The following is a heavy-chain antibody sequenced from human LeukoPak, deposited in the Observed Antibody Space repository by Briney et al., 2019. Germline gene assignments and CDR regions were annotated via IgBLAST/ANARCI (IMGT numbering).Heavy chain of an antibody. J-gene: IGHJ5*02. Sequence: ASVKVSCKVSGYTLTELSMHWVRQAPGKGLEWMGGFDPEDGETIYAQKFQGRVTMTEDTSTDTAYMELSSLRSEDTAVYYCATDHLSIAAAGTGWFAPWGQGTLVTVSS. CDR3: ATDHLSIAAAGTGWFAP. CDR1: GYTLTELS. D-gene: IGHD6-13*01. V-gene: IGHV1-24*01. CDR2: FDPEDGET.